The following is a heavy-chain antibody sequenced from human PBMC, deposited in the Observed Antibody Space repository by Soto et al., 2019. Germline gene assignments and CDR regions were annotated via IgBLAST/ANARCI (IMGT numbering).Heavy chain of an antibody. Sequence: QVQLVQSGAEVKKPGASVKVCCKASGYTFASYYMHWVRQAPGQGLEWMGIINPSGGSTSYAQKFQDRDTITRDTSRTTVYMERSSLRSEDTAGYYCARDAVAATTNWFDPWGQGTLVTVSS. CDR1: GYTFASYY. V-gene: IGHV1-46*01. CDR2: INPSGGST. D-gene: IGHD2-15*01. CDR3: ARDAVAATTNWFDP. J-gene: IGHJ5*02.